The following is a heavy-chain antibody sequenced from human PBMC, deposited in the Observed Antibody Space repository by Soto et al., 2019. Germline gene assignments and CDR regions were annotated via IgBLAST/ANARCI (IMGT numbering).Heavy chain of an antibody. V-gene: IGHV4-31*03. Sequence: TLSLTCTVSGGSISSGGYYWSWIRQHPGKGLEWIGYIYYSGSTYYNPSLKSRVTISVDTSKNQFSLKLSSVTAADTAVYYCARMKYDILTGYPTYYFDYWGQGTLVTVSS. CDR3: ARMKYDILTGYPTYYFDY. CDR1: GGSISSGGYY. D-gene: IGHD3-9*01. J-gene: IGHJ4*02. CDR2: IYYSGST.